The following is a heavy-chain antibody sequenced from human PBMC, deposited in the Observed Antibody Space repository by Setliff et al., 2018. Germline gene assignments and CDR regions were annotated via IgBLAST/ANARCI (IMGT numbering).Heavy chain of an antibody. CDR1: SGSFSGYY. J-gene: IGHJ6*03. CDR3: ARHDARGYYYYMDV. D-gene: IGHD3-10*01. Sequence: TLSLTCAVYSGSFSGYYWSWIRQPPGKGLEWIGEINHSGSTNYNPSLKSRVTMSVDTSKNQFSLKLSSVTAADTAIYYCARHDARGYYYYMDVWGEGTTVTVSS. V-gene: IGHV4-34*01. CDR2: INHSGST.